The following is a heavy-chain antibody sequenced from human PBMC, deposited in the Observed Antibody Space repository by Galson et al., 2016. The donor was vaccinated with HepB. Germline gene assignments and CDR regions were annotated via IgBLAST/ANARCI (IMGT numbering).Heavy chain of an antibody. CDR3: ARENGADVRGPFDY. CDR1: GGSISSDNW. Sequence: SETLSLTCAVSGGSISSDNWWNWVRQAPGKGLEWIGEIYHTESTNYNPSLKSRVTISLDKSKNQFSLKLSSVTAADTAVYYCARENGADVRGPFDYWGQGTLVTVSS. D-gene: IGHD3-10*02. CDR2: IYHTEST. V-gene: IGHV4-4*02. J-gene: IGHJ4*02.